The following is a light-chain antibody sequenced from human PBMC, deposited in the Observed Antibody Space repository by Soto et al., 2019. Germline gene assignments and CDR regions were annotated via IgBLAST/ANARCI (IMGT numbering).Light chain of an antibody. J-gene: IGLJ1*01. CDR2: DVS. Sequence: QSALTQPASVSGSPGQSITISCTGTSSDIGGYNYVSWYQQLPGKVPKLIIYDVSNRPSGVSDRVSGSKSCNAASLTISGLQAEDEADYYCSSYTSTSTLYVFGTGTKLTVL. CDR1: SSDIGGYNY. CDR3: SSYTSTSTLYV. V-gene: IGLV2-14*03.